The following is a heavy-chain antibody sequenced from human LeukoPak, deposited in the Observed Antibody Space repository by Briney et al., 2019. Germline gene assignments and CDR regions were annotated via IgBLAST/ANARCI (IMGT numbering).Heavy chain of an antibody. V-gene: IGHV3-33*06. J-gene: IGHJ4*02. CDR2: IGNDGRAK. D-gene: IGHD2-2*01. CDR3: AKDSRRLCLDY. Sequence: GGSLRLSCAASGFTFSSYGIHWVRQAPGKGLEWVAVIGNDGRAKYYADSVRGRFTISRDNSKNTLYLQMNSLRAEDTAVYYCAKDSRRLCLDYWGQGTLVTVSS. CDR1: GFTFSSYG.